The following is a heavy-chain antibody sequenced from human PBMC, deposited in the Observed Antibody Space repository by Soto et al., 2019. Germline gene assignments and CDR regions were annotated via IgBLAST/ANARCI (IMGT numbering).Heavy chain of an antibody. D-gene: IGHD2-2*01. J-gene: IGHJ6*02. CDR2: IYYSGST. CDR3: ARVSQLLHYYYYYGMDV. V-gene: IGHV4-59*01. Sequence: PSETLSLTCTVSGGSISSYYWSWIRQPPGKGLEWIGYIYYSGSTNYNPSLKSRVTISVDTSKNQFSLKLSSVTAADTAVYYCARVSQLLHYYYYYGMDVWGQGTTVTVSS. CDR1: GGSISSYY.